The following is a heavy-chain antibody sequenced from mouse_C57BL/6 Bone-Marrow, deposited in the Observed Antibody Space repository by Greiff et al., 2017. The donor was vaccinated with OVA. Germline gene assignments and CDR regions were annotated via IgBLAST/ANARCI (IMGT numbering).Heavy chain of an antibody. Sequence: EVQLVESGAGLVKPGGSLKLSCAASGFTFSSYAMSWVRQTPEKRLEWVAYISSGGDYIYYADTVKGRFTISRDNARNTRYLQMSSLKSEDTAMYYCTRAYYGSPYYFDYWGQGTTLTVSS. V-gene: IGHV5-9-1*02. D-gene: IGHD1-1*01. J-gene: IGHJ2*01. CDR3: TRAYYGSPYYFDY. CDR1: GFTFSSYA. CDR2: ISSGGDYI.